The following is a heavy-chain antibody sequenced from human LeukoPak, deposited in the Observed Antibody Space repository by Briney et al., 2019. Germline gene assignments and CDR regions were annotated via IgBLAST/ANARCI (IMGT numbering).Heavy chain of an antibody. D-gene: IGHD6-19*01. V-gene: IGHV3-48*01. Sequence: GGSLRLSCAASGFTFSHYSMNWVRQAPGKGLEWVSYIGSISSTIYYADSVKGRFTISRDNARNSLYLQMNSLRAEDTAVYYCARDGSGWVIDYWGQGTLVTVSS. CDR3: ARDGSGWVIDY. CDR2: IGSISSTI. J-gene: IGHJ4*02. CDR1: GFTFSHYS.